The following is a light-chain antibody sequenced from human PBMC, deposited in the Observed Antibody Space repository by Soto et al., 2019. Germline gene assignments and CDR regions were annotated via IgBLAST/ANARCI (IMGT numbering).Light chain of an antibody. CDR3: LSHDSSLNRWV. CDR1: SSNIGAGYD. J-gene: IGLJ3*02. V-gene: IGLV1-40*01. Sequence: QSVLTQPPSMSGAPGPRVTISCSGSSSNIGAGYDVHWYQLLPGTAPKLLIYGNTNRPSGVPDRFSGSKSGTSASLAITGLRAEDDADYYCLSHDSSLNRWVVCGGTKVTVL. CDR2: GNT.